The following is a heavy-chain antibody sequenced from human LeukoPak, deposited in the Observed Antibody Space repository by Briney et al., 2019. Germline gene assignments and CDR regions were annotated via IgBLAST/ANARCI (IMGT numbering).Heavy chain of an antibody. V-gene: IGHV1-69*04. CDR2: IIPILGIA. D-gene: IGHD5-24*01. CDR1: GGTFTSYA. Sequence: SVKVSCKASGGTFTSYAISWVRQAPGQGLEWMGRIIPILGIANYAQKFQGRVTITADKSTSTAYMELSSLRSEDTAVYYCARLNRDGYNYRDYWGQGTLVTVSS. CDR3: ARLNRDGYNYRDY. J-gene: IGHJ4*02.